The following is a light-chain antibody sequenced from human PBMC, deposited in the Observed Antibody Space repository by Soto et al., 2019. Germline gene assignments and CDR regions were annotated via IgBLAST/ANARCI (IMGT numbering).Light chain of an antibody. CDR2: DDS. J-gene: IGLJ1*01. Sequence: SYELTQPPSVSVAPGQTARITCGGNNIGSKSVHWYQQKPGQAPVLVVYDDSDRPSGIPERFSGSNSGNTATLTISRVEAGDEADYYCQVWDSSSDHGYYVFGTGTKLTVL. CDR3: QVWDSSSDHGYYV. CDR1: NIGSKS. V-gene: IGLV3-21*02.